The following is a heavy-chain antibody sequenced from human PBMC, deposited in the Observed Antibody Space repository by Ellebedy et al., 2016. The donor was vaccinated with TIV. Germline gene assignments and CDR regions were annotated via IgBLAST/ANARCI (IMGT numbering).Heavy chain of an antibody. Sequence: ASVKVSCKASGYTFTGYYMHWVRQAPGQGLEWMGWINPYSGGTSYAQKFQGRVTMTRDTSTSTVYMELSSLRSEDTAVYYCARARGWNDLYYFDYWGQGTLVTVSS. CDR2: INPYSGGT. D-gene: IGHD1-1*01. V-gene: IGHV1-2*02. J-gene: IGHJ4*02. CDR3: ARARGWNDLYYFDY. CDR1: GYTFTGYY.